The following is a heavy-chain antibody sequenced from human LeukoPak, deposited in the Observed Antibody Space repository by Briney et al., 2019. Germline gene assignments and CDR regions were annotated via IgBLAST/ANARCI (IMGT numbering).Heavy chain of an antibody. J-gene: IGHJ5*02. D-gene: IGHD2-21*02. CDR2: INHSGST. CDR1: GGSFSGYY. V-gene: IGHV4-34*01. CDR3: ARGPQELLAYCGGDCYSPWFDP. Sequence: SETLSLTCAVYGGSFSGYYWSWIRRPPGKGLEWIGEINHSGSTNYNPSLKSRVTISVDTSKNQFSLKLSSVTAADTAVYYCARGPQELLAYCGGDCYSPWFDPWGQGTLVTVSS.